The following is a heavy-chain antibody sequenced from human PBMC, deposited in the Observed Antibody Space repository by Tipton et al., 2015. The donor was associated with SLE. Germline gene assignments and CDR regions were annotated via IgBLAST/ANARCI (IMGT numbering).Heavy chain of an antibody. J-gene: IGHJ4*02. CDR1: GFTFSDYG. CDR3: ATDRLEGAVMIY. D-gene: IGHD1-26*01. V-gene: IGHV3-33*01. CDR2: IWYDGNNK. Sequence: QVQLVQSGGGVVQPGGSLRLSCAASGFTFSDYGMHWVRQGPGKGLEWVAVIWYDGNNKYYAESVRGRFTISRDNSKNTLFLQMNHLRVDDTAVYFCATDRLEGAVMIYWGQGTPVTVSP.